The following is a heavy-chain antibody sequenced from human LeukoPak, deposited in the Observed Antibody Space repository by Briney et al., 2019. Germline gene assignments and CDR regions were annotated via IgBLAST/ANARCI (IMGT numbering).Heavy chain of an antibody. CDR2: IYYTGGT. J-gene: IGHJ4*02. CDR3: ARDGYGSGVDY. CDR1: GGSITNYY. Sequence: PSETLSLTCTVSGGSITNYYWAWIRQPPGKGLEWIGNIYYTGGTKYNPSLRSRVTISVDPSKNQFSLKLSSVTAADTAVYYCARDGYGSGVDYWGQGTLVTVSS. V-gene: IGHV4-59*12. D-gene: IGHD3-10*01.